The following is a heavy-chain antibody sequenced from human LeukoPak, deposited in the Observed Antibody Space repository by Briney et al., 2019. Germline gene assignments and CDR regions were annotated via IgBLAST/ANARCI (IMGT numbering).Heavy chain of an antibody. Sequence: PSETLSLTCTVSSGSITFSDYYWGWVRQPPGKGLECIGSIYYGGSTYSNPSLKSRVTISADTSKSRFSLSLSSVTAADTAVYFCARLHYYDSSGSFSQHYFDHWGQGILVTVSS. CDR3: ARLHYYDSSGSFSQHYFDH. CDR2: IYYGGST. D-gene: IGHD3-22*01. J-gene: IGHJ4*02. V-gene: IGHV4-39*01. CDR1: SGSITFSDYY.